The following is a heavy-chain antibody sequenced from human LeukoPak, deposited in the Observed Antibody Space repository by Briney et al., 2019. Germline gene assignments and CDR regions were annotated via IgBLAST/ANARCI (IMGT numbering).Heavy chain of an antibody. J-gene: IGHJ6*02. D-gene: IGHD3-10*01. V-gene: IGHV5-51*01. CDR2: IYPGDSDT. CDR1: GYSFTSYW. Sequence: GEALQIFCKGSGYSFTSYWIGWVRQMPGKDLEWMGIIYPGDSDTRYRPSFQSQVTISADNSISTAYLQWSSLKASDTAMYYCARNFGEFTRYYYGMDVWGQGTTVTVSS. CDR3: ARNFGEFTRYYYGMDV.